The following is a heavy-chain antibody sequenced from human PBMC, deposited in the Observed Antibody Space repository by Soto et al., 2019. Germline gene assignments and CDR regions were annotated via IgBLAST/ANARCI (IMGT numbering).Heavy chain of an antibody. Sequence: PSETLSLTCTVSGGSISTTNWWGWVRRPPGKGLEWIGEIFHSGSTNYNPSLKSRVTISVDKSKNHFSLKLSSVTAADTAVYYCARDRAHEQQLGRDAFDIWGQGTMVTVSS. CDR2: IFHSGST. D-gene: IGHD6-13*01. J-gene: IGHJ3*02. V-gene: IGHV4-4*02. CDR1: GGSISTTNW. CDR3: ARDRAHEQQLGRDAFDI.